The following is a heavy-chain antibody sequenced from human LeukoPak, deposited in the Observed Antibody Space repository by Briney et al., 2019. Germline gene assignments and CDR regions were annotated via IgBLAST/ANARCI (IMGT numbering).Heavy chain of an antibody. CDR3: ARQDSGSPPGDY. CDR1: GFTFSSYA. Sequence: QTGGSLRLSCAASGFTFSSYAMHWVRQAPGKGLEWVAVISYDGSNKYYADSVKGRFTISRDNSKNTLYLQMNSLRAEDTAVYYCARQDSGSPPGDYWGQGTLVTVSS. CDR2: ISYDGSNK. D-gene: IGHD1-26*01. V-gene: IGHV3-30*04. J-gene: IGHJ4*02.